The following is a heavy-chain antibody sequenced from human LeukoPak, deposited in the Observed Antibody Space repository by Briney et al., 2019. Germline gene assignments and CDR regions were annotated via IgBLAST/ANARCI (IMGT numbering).Heavy chain of an antibody. V-gene: IGHV4-39*07. Sequence: PSETLSLTCTVSGGSISSSSYYWGWIRQPPGKGLEWIGSIYYSGSTYYNPSLKSRVTISVDTSKNQFSLKLSSVTAADTAVYYCARDPSYYDFWSGYYREDAFDIWGQGTMVTVSS. CDR2: IYYSGST. J-gene: IGHJ3*02. D-gene: IGHD3-3*01. CDR1: GGSISSSSYY. CDR3: ARDPSYYDFWSGYYREDAFDI.